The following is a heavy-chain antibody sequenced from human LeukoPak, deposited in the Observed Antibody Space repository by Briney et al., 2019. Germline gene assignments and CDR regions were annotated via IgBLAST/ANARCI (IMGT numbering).Heavy chain of an antibody. CDR2: ISSRSDTI. Sequence: GWSLRFSCAASGFTFSSYSMSWVRQAPGKGLEWVSYISSRSDTIKYADSVRGRFIISRDNAKNSLYLQMNTLRVEDTAMYSCTRGPERPPRWLQSNWGHGTLVTVSS. V-gene: IGHV3-48*01. D-gene: IGHD5-24*01. CDR1: GFTFSSYS. J-gene: IGHJ4*01. CDR3: TRGPERPPRWLQSN.